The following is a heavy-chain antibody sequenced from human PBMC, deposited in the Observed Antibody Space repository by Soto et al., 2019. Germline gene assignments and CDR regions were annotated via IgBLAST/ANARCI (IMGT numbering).Heavy chain of an antibody. Sequence: SETLSLTCTVSGGSISSGDYYWSWIRQPPGKGLEWIGYIYYSGSTYYNPSLKSRVTISIDTSKNQFSLKLSSVTAADTAVYSCARMIAGATALPDYWGQGTLVTVSS. CDR3: ARMIAGATALPDY. V-gene: IGHV4-30-4*01. CDR1: GGSISSGDYY. D-gene: IGHD1-7*01. J-gene: IGHJ4*02. CDR2: IYYSGST.